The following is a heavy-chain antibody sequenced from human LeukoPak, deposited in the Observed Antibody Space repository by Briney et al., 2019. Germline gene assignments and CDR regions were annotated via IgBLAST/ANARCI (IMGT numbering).Heavy chain of an antibody. CDR2: ISYDGSSK. J-gene: IGHJ4*02. V-gene: IGHV3-30*04. Sequence: GGSLRLSCAASGFAFSSYAMHWVRHAPGKGLEWVALISYDGSSKHYADSVEGRFTISRDNSKNTLYLQMNSLRAEDTAVYYCARVRYLIAVAGTDYWGQGTLVTVSS. CDR1: GFAFSSYA. CDR3: ARVRYLIAVAGTDY. D-gene: IGHD6-19*01.